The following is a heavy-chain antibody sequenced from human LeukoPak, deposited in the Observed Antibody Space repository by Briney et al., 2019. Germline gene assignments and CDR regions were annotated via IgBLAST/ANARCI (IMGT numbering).Heavy chain of an antibody. CDR3: ARALGGSYESVESIDY. CDR2: ISSSGSTI. J-gene: IGHJ4*02. V-gene: IGHV3-48*03. D-gene: IGHD1-26*01. Sequence: GGSLRLSCAASGFTFRSYEMNWVRQAPGKGLEWGSYISSSGSTIYYAHSVKGRFTISRDNAKNSLYLQMSSLRAEDTAVYYCARALGGSYESVESIDYWGQGTLVTVSS. CDR1: GFTFRSYE.